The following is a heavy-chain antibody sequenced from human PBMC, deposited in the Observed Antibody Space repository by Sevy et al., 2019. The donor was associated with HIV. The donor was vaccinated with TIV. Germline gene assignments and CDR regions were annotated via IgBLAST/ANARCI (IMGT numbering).Heavy chain of an antibody. CDR3: AGRSFDY. CDR2: IKQDGSEK. J-gene: IGHJ4*02. V-gene: IGHV3-7*01. CDR1: GFTFSSYW. Sequence: GGSLRLSCVASGFTFSSYWMHWVRQAPGKGLEWVANIKQDGSEKYYVGSVKGRFTISRDNAKNTVYLQMNSLRAEDTDVYYCAGRSFDYWGQGTLVTVSS.